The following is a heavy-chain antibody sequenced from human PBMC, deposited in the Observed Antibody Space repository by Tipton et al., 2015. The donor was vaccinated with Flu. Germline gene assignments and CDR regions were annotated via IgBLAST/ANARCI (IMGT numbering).Heavy chain of an antibody. V-gene: IGHV4-38-2*02. CDR1: GYSIRNGYH. D-gene: IGHD1-26*01. J-gene: IGHJ4*02. CDR2: ISHSGTT. CDR3: ARDRWEYASGFDS. Sequence: TLSLTCSVSGYSIRNGYHWGWIRQPPRKGLEWIGSISHSGTTSYNPSLKSRVTISLDTSKNQFSLRLTSMTAADTAVYYCARDRWEYASGFDSWGQGSLVTVSP.